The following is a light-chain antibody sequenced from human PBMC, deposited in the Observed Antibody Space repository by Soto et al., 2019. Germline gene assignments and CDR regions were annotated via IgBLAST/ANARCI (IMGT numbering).Light chain of an antibody. CDR1: QSVSSN. V-gene: IGKV3-20*01. CDR3: QQYGNSPQT. J-gene: IGKJ1*01. Sequence: IVLTQSPATLSVSPGESSTLSCRASQSVSSNLAWYQQKPGQAPRLLIYGASSRATGIPNRFSGSGSGTDFTLTISRLEPEDFAVYYCQQYGNSPQTFGQGTKVDIK. CDR2: GAS.